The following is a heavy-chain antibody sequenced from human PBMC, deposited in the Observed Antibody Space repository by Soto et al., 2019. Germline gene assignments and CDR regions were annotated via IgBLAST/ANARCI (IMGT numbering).Heavy chain of an antibody. D-gene: IGHD3-3*01. CDR1: GGSISSSSYY. Sequence: QLQLQESGPGLVKPSETLSLTCTVSGGSISSSSYYWGWIRQPPGKGLEWIGSIYYSGSTYYNPSLKSRVTISVDTSKNQFSLKLSSVTAADTAVYYCASGGASYDFWSGYPLGYWGQGTLVTVSS. J-gene: IGHJ4*02. CDR3: ASGGASYDFWSGYPLGY. V-gene: IGHV4-39*01. CDR2: IYYSGST.